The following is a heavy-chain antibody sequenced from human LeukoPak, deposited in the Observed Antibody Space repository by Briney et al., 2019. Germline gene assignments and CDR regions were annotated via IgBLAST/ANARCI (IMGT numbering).Heavy chain of an antibody. J-gene: IGHJ4*02. CDR1: GFTFDDYG. D-gene: IGHD3-10*01. Sequence: GGSLRLSCAASGFTFDDYGMTWVRQAPGKGLEWVSDINWNGGSTGYVDSVDGRFTISRDNAKNSLYLEMNSLRVEDTALYYCAREASITLVRGVTKYFDYWGQGTLVAVSS. CDR3: AREASITLVRGVTKYFDY. V-gene: IGHV3-20*04. CDR2: INWNGGST.